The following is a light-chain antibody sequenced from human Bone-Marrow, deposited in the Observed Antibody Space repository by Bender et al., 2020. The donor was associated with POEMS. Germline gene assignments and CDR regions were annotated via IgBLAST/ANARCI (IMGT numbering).Light chain of an antibody. CDR2: EVS. CDR3: SSYTRSNTLV. J-gene: IGLJ3*02. V-gene: IGLV2-18*02. Sequence: QSVLTQPPSVSGAPGQRVTISCTGTSSDIGTYDLVSWYQQPLGTAPQLIIYEVSRPSGVPDRFSGSKSGNTASLTISGLQAEDEADYYCSSYTRSNTLVFGGGTKLTVL. CDR1: SSDIGTYDL.